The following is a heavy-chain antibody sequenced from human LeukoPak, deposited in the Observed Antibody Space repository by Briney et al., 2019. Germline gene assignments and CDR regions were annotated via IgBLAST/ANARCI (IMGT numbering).Heavy chain of an antibody. CDR2: VRSTGDST. J-gene: IGHJ4*02. V-gene: IGHV3-23*01. CDR1: GGSISSYY. Sequence: LSLTCTVSGGSISSYYWSWVRRPPGKGLEWVSTVRSTGDSTYYADSVKGRFTISRDNSKNTLHLQMNSLRAEDTAVYYCVKAPSPVYWGQRTLVTVAS. CDR3: VKAPSPVY.